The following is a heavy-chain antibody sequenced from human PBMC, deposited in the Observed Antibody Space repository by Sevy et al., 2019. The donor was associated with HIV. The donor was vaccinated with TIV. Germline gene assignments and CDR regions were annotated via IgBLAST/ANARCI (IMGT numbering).Heavy chain of an antibody. CDR3: KKGGGGEDGYYYYMDV. Sequence: GGSLRLSCAASGFTFSSYAMSWVRQAPGKGLEWVSAISGSGGSTYYADSVKGRFTISRDNSKNTLYLQMNSLRAEDTVVYCWKKGGGGEDGYYYYMDVWGKGTTVTVSS. J-gene: IGHJ6*03. CDR2: ISGSGGST. CDR1: GFTFSSYA. V-gene: IGHV3-23*01. D-gene: IGHD3-10*01.